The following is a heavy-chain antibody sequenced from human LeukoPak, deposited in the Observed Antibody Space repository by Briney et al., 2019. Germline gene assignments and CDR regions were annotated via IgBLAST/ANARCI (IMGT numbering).Heavy chain of an antibody. Sequence: SQTLSLTCTVSGGSISSGGYYWSWIRQPPGKGLEWIGYIYHSGSTYYNPSLKSRVTISVDRSKNQFSLKLSSVTAADTAVYYCARDSGDYGSGSPGDYFDYWGQGTLVTVSS. CDR2: IYHSGST. CDR1: GGSISSGGYY. V-gene: IGHV4-30-2*01. D-gene: IGHD3-10*01. CDR3: ARDSGDYGSGSPGDYFDY. J-gene: IGHJ4*02.